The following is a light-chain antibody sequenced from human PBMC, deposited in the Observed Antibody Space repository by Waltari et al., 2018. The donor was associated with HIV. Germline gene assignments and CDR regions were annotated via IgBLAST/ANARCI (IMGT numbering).Light chain of an antibody. V-gene: IGLV3-1*01. CDR3: QAWDSGTIV. CDR1: NLGPNN. CDR2: QDT. Sequence: SYDLTQPPSVSVSSGQTATVTCSGVNLGPNNVSWYQQRSGQSPVLVIYQDTKRPPGIPERFFGSTSENTATLTINETQPLDEAHYSCQAWDSGTIVFGGGTSLTVL. J-gene: IGLJ3*02.